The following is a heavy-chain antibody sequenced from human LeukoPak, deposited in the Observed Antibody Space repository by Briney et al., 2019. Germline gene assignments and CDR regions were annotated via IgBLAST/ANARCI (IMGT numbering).Heavy chain of an antibody. CDR2: IYTSGST. CDR1: GGSISSGSYY. V-gene: IGHV4-61*02. Sequence: SETLSLTCTVSGGSISSGSYYWSWIRQPAGKGLEWIGRIYTSGSTNYNPSLKSRVTISVDTSKNQFSLKLSSVTAADTAVYYCARSRRPPVLFEYWGQGTLVTVSS. J-gene: IGHJ4*02. CDR3: ARSRRPPVLFEY.